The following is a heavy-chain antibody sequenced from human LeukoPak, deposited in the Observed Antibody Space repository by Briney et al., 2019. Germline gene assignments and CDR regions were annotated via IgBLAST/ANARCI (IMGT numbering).Heavy chain of an antibody. Sequence: ASVKVSCKASGGTFSSYAISWVRQAPGQGLEWMGRIIPILGIANYAQKFQGRVTITADKSTSTAYMELSSLRSEDTAVYYCARDVGYSSSWYVSPLDYWGQGTLVTVSS. J-gene: IGHJ4*02. D-gene: IGHD6-13*01. CDR2: IIPILGIA. CDR1: GGTFSSYA. CDR3: ARDVGYSSSWYVSPLDY. V-gene: IGHV1-69*04.